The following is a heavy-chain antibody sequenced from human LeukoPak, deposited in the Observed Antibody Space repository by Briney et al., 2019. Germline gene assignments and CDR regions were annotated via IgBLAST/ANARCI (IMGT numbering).Heavy chain of an antibody. CDR3: ARSSGSYPKAAFDI. CDR2: IIPIFGTA. V-gene: IGHV1-69*13. Sequence: AASVKVSCKACGGTFSSYAISWVRQAPGQGLEWMGGIIPIFGTANYAQKFQGRVTITADESTSTAYMELSSLRSEDTAVYYCARSSGSYPKAAFDIWGQGTMVTVSS. J-gene: IGHJ3*02. D-gene: IGHD1-26*01. CDR1: GGTFSSYA.